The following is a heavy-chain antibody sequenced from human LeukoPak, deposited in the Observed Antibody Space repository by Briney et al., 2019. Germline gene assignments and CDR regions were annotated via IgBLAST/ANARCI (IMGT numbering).Heavy chain of an antibody. J-gene: IGHJ4*02. V-gene: IGHV4-34*01. Sequence: SETLSLTCAVYGGSFSGYYWSWIRQPPGKGLEWIGEINHSGSTNYNPSLKSRVTISVDTSKNQFYLKLSSVTAADTAVYYCASAGYCSSSSCSYFDYWGQGTLVTVSS. CDR3: ASAGYCSSSSCSYFDY. D-gene: IGHD2-2*01. CDR2: INHSGST. CDR1: GGSFSGYY.